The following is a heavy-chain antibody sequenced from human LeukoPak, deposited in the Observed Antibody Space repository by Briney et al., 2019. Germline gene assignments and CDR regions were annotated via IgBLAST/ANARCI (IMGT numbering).Heavy chain of an antibody. CDR2: INPNSGGT. Sequence: ASVKVSCKASGYTFTGYYMHWVRQAPGQGLEWMGRINPNSGGTNYAQKFQGRFTMTRDTSISTAYMELSRLRSDDTAVYYCASFVGVATVSDFDYWGQGTLVTVSS. CDR1: GYTFTGYY. J-gene: IGHJ4*02. D-gene: IGHD4-11*01. CDR3: ASFVGVATVSDFDY. V-gene: IGHV1-2*06.